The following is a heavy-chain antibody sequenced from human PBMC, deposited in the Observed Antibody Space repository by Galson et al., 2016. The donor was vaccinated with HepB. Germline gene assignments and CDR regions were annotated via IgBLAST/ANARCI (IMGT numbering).Heavy chain of an antibody. V-gene: IGHV1-46*01. CDR1: GYTFTAYF. CDR2: INPNVGST. D-gene: IGHD3-3*01. J-gene: IGHJ6*02. Sequence: SVKVSCKASGYTFTAYFIYWVRQAPGQGLEWMGFINPNVGSTTFAQKFQDRVTMTRDTSTSTVFMELSSLRSEDTADYFCARGDLNYYYALDVWGQGTTVTVS. CDR3: ARGDLNYYYALDV.